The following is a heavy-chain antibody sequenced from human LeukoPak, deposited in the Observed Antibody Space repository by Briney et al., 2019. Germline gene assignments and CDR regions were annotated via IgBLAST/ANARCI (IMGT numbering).Heavy chain of an antibody. CDR1: GGSLSGYY. Sequence: SETLSLTCAVYGGSLSGYYWSWIRQPPGKGLEWIGEINHSGSTNYNPSLKSRVTISVDTSKNQFSLKLSSVTAADTAVYYCASSRADLDYWGQGTLVTVSS. V-gene: IGHV4-34*01. CDR2: INHSGST. J-gene: IGHJ4*02. CDR3: ASSRADLDY.